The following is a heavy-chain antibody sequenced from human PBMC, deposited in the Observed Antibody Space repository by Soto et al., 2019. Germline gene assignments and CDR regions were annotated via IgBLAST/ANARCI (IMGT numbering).Heavy chain of an antibody. Sequence: PSETLSLTCTVSGGSISSYYWSWIRQPPGKGLEWIGYIYYSGSTNYNPSLKSRVTISVDTSKNQFSLKLSSVTAADTAVYYCARVGSSYDSYYYYYMDVWGKGTTVTVSS. V-gene: IGHV4-59*01. CDR2: IYYSGST. J-gene: IGHJ6*03. D-gene: IGHD5-12*01. CDR3: ARVGSSYDSYYYYYMDV. CDR1: GGSISSYY.